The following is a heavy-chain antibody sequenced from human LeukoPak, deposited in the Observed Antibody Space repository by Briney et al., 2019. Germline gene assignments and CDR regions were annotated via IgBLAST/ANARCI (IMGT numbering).Heavy chain of an antibody. CDR2: MDYSESS. CDR3: ARVHPGPYLQTYYFDY. V-gene: IGHV4-39*07. J-gene: IGHJ4*02. Sequence: SETLSLTCTVSGGSIRSSSYYRAWIRQPPGKGLEWIGSMDYSESSDYNPSLKSRLTISADTSKNQFSLKLSSVTAADTAVYYCARVHPGPYLQTYYFDYWGQGALVTVSS. D-gene: IGHD2-21*01. CDR1: GGSIRSSSYY.